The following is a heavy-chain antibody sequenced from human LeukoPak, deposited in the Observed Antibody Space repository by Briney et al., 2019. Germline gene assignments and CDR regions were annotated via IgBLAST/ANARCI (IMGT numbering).Heavy chain of an antibody. D-gene: IGHD6-13*01. CDR2: ISSSSSYI. CDR1: GFTFSSYS. V-gene: IGHV3-21*01. Sequence: GGSLRLSXAASGFTFSSYSMNWVSQPPGKGLEWVSSISSSSSYIYYADSVKGRFTISRDNAKNSLFLQMKSLRAEDTAVYYCARDRETSSCFDYWGQGTLVTVSS. J-gene: IGHJ4*02. CDR3: ARDRETSSCFDY.